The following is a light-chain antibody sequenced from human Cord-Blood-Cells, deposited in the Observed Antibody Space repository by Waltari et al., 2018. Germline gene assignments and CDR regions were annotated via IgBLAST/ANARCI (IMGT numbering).Light chain of an antibody. V-gene: IGKV3-15*01. J-gene: IGKJ2*01. CDR2: GAS. CDR1: QSVSSN. Sequence: EIVMTQSPATLSVSPGARATVSCRASQSVSSNLAWNQQKPGQAPRLRFHGASTRATGIPPRVSGGASGTEFTPTISSLQSGVFAVYDGQKYNNWPYTFGQGPKLEI. CDR3: QKYNNWPYT.